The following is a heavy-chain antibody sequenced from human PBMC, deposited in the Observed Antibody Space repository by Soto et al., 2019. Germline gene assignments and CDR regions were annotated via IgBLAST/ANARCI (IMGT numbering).Heavy chain of an antibody. J-gene: IGHJ4*02. CDR3: ARDRSFSSRNYYDSSGYSDY. D-gene: IGHD3-22*01. V-gene: IGHV3-48*02. Sequence: EVQLVESGGGLVQPGGSLRLSCAASGFTFSSYSMNWVRQAPGKGLEWVSYISSSSSTIYYADSVKGRFTISRDNAKNSLYLQMNSLRDEDTAVYYCARDRSFSSRNYYDSSGYSDYWGQGTLVTVSS. CDR2: ISSSSSTI. CDR1: GFTFSSYS.